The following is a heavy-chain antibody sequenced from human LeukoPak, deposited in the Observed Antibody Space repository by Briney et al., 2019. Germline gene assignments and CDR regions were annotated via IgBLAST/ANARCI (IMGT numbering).Heavy chain of an antibody. D-gene: IGHD4-17*01. J-gene: IGHJ4*02. CDR3: AREGYGARVFPGY. V-gene: IGHV1-46*03. Sequence: ASVKVSCKASGYTFTSYYMHWVRQAPGQGLEWMGIINPSGGSTSYAQKFQGRVTMTRDTSTSAVYMELSSLRSEDAAVYYCAREGYGARVFPGYWGQGTLVTVSS. CDR2: INPSGGST. CDR1: GYTFTSYY.